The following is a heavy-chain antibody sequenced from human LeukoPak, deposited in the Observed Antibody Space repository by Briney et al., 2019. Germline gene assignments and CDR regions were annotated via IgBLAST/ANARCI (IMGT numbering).Heavy chain of an antibody. CDR1: GYTFTNYW. J-gene: IGHJ4*02. CDR2: IYPSDSDT. Sequence: GESLKISCKGSGYTFTNYWIGWVRQMPGKGLEWMGVIYPSDSDTRYSPSFQGQVTISADKSITTAYLQWSSLKASDTAMYYCARLLDGYNRIGYWGQGTLVTVSS. CDR3: ARLLDGYNRIGY. D-gene: IGHD5-24*01. V-gene: IGHV5-51*01.